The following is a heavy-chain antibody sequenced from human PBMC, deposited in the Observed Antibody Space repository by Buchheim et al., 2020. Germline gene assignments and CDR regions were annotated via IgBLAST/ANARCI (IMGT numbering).Heavy chain of an antibody. CDR1: GFTVSSNH. J-gene: IGHJ4*02. D-gene: IGHD3-22*01. CDR3: AIYYDSSGYPPGGIDS. Sequence: EVQLVESGGGLIQPGGSLRLSCAASGFTVSSNHMSWVRQAPGKGLEWVSIIYSGGGTYYADSGKGRFTISRDNSKNTLYLHMNSLRAEDTAVYHCAIYYDSSGYPPGGIDSWGQGTL. CDR2: IYSGGGT. V-gene: IGHV3-53*01.